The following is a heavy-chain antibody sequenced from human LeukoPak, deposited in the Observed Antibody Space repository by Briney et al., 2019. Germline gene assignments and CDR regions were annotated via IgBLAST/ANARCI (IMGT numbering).Heavy chain of an antibody. CDR3: ARRYYDYVWGSYRYTSYYFDY. J-gene: IGHJ4*02. Sequence: SETLSLTCAVSGYSISSGYYWGWIRQPPGKGLEWIGSIYHSGSTYYNPSLKSRATISVDTSKNQFSLKLSSVTAADTAVYYCARRYYDYVWGSYRYTSYYFDYWGQGTLVTVSS. V-gene: IGHV4-38-2*01. D-gene: IGHD3-16*02. CDR1: GYSISSGYY. CDR2: IYHSGST.